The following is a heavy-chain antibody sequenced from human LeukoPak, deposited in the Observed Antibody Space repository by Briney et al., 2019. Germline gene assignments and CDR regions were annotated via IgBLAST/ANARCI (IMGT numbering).Heavy chain of an antibody. CDR2: ITGSGDST. J-gene: IGHJ3*02. D-gene: IGHD6-19*01. Sequence: GGSLRLSCAASGFTFSTYAMSWVRQAPGKGLEWVSAITGSGDSTYYADSVKGRFTISRDNSNNTLLLQMNSLRAEDTAVYYCAKDHNSGWYPTGASDIWGQGTMVSVSS. CDR3: AKDHNSGWYPTGASDI. V-gene: IGHV3-23*01. CDR1: GFTFSTYA.